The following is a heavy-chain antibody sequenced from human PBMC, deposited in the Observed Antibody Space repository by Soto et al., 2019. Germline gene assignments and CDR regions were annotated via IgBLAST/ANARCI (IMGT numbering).Heavy chain of an antibody. D-gene: IGHD1-26*01. CDR3: ALRAPPIGGTTLFHS. CDR1: GFSLSTSGVG. J-gene: IGHJ4*02. Sequence: QITLKESGPTLVKPTQTLTLTCTFSGFSLSTSGVGVGWIRQPPGKALEWLALIYWDDDKRYSPSLKSRLTITKDPSKNQVVLTSPNMDPVDTATYYCALRAPPIGGTTLFHSWGQGTLVTVSS. CDR2: IYWDDDK. V-gene: IGHV2-5*02.